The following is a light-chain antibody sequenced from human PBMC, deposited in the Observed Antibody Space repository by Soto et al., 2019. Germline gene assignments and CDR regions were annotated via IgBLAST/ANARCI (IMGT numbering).Light chain of an antibody. CDR3: QQYGGSFRV. Sequence: EIVLTQSPGTLSWSPGERATLSCRASQSVSSSYLAWYQQKPGQAPRLLIYGASSRATGIPDRFSGSGSGTDFTLTISRLEPEDFAVYYCQQYGGSFRVFGPGTKVDIK. J-gene: IGKJ3*01. CDR2: GAS. CDR1: QSVSSSY. V-gene: IGKV3-20*01.